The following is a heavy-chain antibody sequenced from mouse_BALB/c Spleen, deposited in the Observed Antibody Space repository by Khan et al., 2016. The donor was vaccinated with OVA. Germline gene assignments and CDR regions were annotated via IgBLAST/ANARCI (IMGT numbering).Heavy chain of an antibody. V-gene: IGHV2-6-1*01. D-gene: IGHD1-1*02. J-gene: IGHJ3*01. CDR1: GFSLTSYG. CDR2: IWSDGST. CDR3: ARSFRLWSPGFVY. Sequence: QVQLKESGPGLVAPSQSLSITCTISGFSLTSYGVHWVRQPPGKGLEWLVVIWSDGSTTYNSALKSRLSISKDNSKSQVFLKMNSLQTDDTAMYYCARSFRLWSPGFVYWGQGTLVTVSA.